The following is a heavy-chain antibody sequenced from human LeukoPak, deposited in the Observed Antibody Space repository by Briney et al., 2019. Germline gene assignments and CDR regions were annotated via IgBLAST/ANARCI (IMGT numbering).Heavy chain of an antibody. CDR2: VSSSGSTI. J-gene: IGHJ3*02. CDR3: AREVVPAALPSPDAFDI. Sequence: GGSLRLSCAASGFTFSDYYMSWIRQAPGKGLEWVSYVSSSGSTIYYADSVKGRFTISRDNAKNSLYLQMNSLRAEDTAVYYCAREVVPAALPSPDAFDIWGQETMVTVSS. V-gene: IGHV3-11*01. D-gene: IGHD2-2*01. CDR1: GFTFSDYY.